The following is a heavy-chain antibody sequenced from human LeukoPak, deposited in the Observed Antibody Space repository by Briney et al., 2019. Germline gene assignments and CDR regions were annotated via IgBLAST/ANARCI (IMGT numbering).Heavy chain of an antibody. D-gene: IGHD5-24*01. CDR1: GGSISSSSYY. Sequence: PSETLSLTCTVSGGSISSSSYYWGWIRQPPGKGLEWIGSIYYSGSTYYNPSLKSRVTISVDTSKNQFSLKLSSVTAADTAVYYCARLNVEMATMETPDYWGQGTLVTVSS. J-gene: IGHJ4*02. CDR2: IYYSGST. CDR3: ARLNVEMATMETPDY. V-gene: IGHV4-39*01.